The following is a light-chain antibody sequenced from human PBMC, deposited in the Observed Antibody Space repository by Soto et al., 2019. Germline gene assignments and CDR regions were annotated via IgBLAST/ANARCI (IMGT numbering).Light chain of an antibody. CDR1: QDISNF. CDR3: QQYDSRLFT. V-gene: IGKV1-33*01. J-gene: IGKJ3*01. CDR2: DAS. Sequence: DIQMTQSPSSLSASIGDRVAITCQASQDISNFLNWYQHKPGKAPKLLTYDASDLETGVPSSFSGSGSGTYFAFTITNLQPEDAGPYYWQQYDSRLFTLGPGTKVDIK.